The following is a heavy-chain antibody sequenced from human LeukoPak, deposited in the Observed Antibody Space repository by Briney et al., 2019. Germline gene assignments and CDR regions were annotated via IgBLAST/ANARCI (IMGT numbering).Heavy chain of an antibody. Sequence: GGSLRLSCAASGFTSDDYATHWVPQAPRKGLEWVSGISWNSGSIGYADSVKGRFTISRDNAKNSLYLQMNSLRAEDTALYYCAKDLSSSWYNSYYYYGMDVWGQGTTVTVSS. CDR1: GFTSDDYA. J-gene: IGHJ6*02. CDR3: AKDLSSSWYNSYYYYGMDV. D-gene: IGHD6-13*01. V-gene: IGHV3-9*02. CDR2: ISWNSGSI.